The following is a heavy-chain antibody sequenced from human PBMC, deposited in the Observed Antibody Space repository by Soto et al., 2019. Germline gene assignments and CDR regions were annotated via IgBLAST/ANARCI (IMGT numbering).Heavy chain of an antibody. J-gene: IGHJ3*02. CDR2: ISSSSSTI. Sequence: GGSLRLSCAASGFTFSSYSMNWVRQAPGKGLEWVSYISSSSSTIYYADSVKGRFTISRDNAKNTLYLQMNSLRAEDTAVYYCAKIPTLTGIGSAFDIWGQGTMVTVSS. CDR1: GFTFSSYS. CDR3: AKIPTLTGIGSAFDI. D-gene: IGHD4-17*01. V-gene: IGHV3-48*01.